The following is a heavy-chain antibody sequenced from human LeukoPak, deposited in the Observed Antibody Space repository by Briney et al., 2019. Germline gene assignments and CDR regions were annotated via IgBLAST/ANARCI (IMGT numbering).Heavy chain of an antibody. CDR1: GGSISNRAYY. V-gene: IGHV4-39*01. CDR2: VFYSGSK. J-gene: IGHJ4*02. D-gene: IGHD5-18*01. CDR3: ARHSFGYNNGYDY. Sequence: SETLSLTCNVSGGSISNRAYYWAWIRQPPGKGLEWIGSVFYSGSKYSNPSLESRLTISVDTSKNHFSLRLTSVTAADTAVYYCARHSFGYNNGYDYWGQGTLVTVSS.